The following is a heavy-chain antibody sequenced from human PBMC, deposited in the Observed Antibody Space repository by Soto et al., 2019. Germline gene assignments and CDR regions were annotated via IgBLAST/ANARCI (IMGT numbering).Heavy chain of an antibody. V-gene: IGHV4-59*01. CDR1: GGSISSYY. D-gene: IGHD2-21*01. Sequence: PSETLSLTCTVSGGSISSYYWGWIRQPPGKGLEWIGYIYYSGSTNYNPSLKSRVTISVDTSKNQFSLKLSSVTAADTAVYYCARASRDPVFDFDYWGQGTLVTVSS. CDR3: ARASRDPVFDFDY. J-gene: IGHJ4*02. CDR2: IYYSGST.